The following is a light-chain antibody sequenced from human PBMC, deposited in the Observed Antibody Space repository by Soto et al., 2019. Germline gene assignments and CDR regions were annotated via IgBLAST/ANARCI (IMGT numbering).Light chain of an antibody. CDR2: GAS. Sequence: EMVWTQSPATLSLSPGERATLSCRASQSVSSSFLAWYQQKPGQAPRLLFYGASNRATGIPDRFSGSGSGTDFTLTISRLEPEDFAVYYCQQYVTSPWAFGQGTKVAIE. V-gene: IGKV3-20*01. J-gene: IGKJ1*01. CDR1: QSVSSSF. CDR3: QQYVTSPWA.